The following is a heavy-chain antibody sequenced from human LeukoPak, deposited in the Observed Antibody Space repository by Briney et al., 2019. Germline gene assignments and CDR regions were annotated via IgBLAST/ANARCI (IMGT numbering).Heavy chain of an antibody. Sequence: TWGSLRLSCAASGFSFSIYGMSWVRQTPGKGLEWVAVISSTGNIKNFADSVKGRFTISRDNSKNTLYLQMNTLRAEDTSFYYCAKDNSHWLFDYWGRGTLVTVSS. V-gene: IGHV3-30*18. CDR1: GFSFSIYG. D-gene: IGHD1-1*01. CDR3: AKDNSHWLFDY. J-gene: IGHJ4*02. CDR2: ISSTGNIK.